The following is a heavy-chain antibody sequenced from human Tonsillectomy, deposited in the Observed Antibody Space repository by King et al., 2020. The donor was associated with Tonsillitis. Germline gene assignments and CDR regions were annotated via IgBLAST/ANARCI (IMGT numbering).Heavy chain of an antibody. CDR1: GFTFSSYA. J-gene: IGHJ6*02. V-gene: IGHV3-23*04. D-gene: IGHD6-19*01. CDR2: ISGSGGNT. Sequence: EVQLVESGGGLVQPGGSLRLSCAASGFTFSSYAMSWVRQAPGKGLEWVSLISGSGGNTYYADSVKGRFTISRDNSKNTLYLQMNSLRAEDTAVYYCAKDREWLVLGSDYYYGMDVWGQGTTVTVSS. CDR3: AKDREWLVLGSDYYYGMDV.